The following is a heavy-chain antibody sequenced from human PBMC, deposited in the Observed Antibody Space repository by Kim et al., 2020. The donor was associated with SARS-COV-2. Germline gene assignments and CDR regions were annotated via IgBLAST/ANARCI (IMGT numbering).Heavy chain of an antibody. CDR2: ICYDGSNE. J-gene: IGHJ4*02. D-gene: IGHD2-2*02. CDR1: GFTFSTYG. V-gene: IGHV3-33*01. CDR3: ARGYCGTATCYTGGTYFDV. Sequence: GGSLRLSCAASGFTFSTYGMHWVRQAPGKGLEWVATICYDGSNEYYPDPVKGRFTVSRDNSKNTLYLQMNSLRAEETAVYYCARGYCGTATCYTGGTYFDVWGRGTLVTVSS.